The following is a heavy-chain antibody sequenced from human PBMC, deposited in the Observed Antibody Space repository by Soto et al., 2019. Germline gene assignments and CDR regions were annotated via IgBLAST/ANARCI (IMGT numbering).Heavy chain of an antibody. J-gene: IGHJ6*02. CDR3: AKDGSHLAVAGTSPTSYFYGLAV. D-gene: IGHD6-19*01. CDR1: GFPLSVSG. V-gene: IGHV3-30*18. Sequence: PGWSLKLSCAASGFPLSVSGMHWVRQDPGKGLEWVALVSYDGSIKYYADSVKGRFTISRDNSKNTLYLQMNSLRVEDTAVYYCAKDGSHLAVAGTSPTSYFYGLAVWGQGTTVTVSS. CDR2: VSYDGSIK.